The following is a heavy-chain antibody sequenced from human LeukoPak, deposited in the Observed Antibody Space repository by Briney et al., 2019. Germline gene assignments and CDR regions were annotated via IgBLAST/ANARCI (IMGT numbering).Heavy chain of an antibody. V-gene: IGHV1-18*01. J-gene: IGHJ6*03. Sequence: ASVKVSCKASGYTFTSYGISWVRQAPGQGLEWMGWISAYNGNTNYAQKLQGRVTMTTDTSTSTAYMELRSLRSGDTAVYYCARHPGSYYYYYMDVWGKGTTVTVSS. D-gene: IGHD1-1*01. CDR1: GYTFTSYG. CDR3: ARHPGSYYYYYMDV. CDR2: ISAYNGNT.